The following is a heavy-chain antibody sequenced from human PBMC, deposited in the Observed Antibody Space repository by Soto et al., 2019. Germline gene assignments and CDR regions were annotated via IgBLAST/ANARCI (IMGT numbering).Heavy chain of an antibody. J-gene: IGHJ6*04. CDR2: IIPIFGTA. CDR3: ARVGGNYYYYGMDV. V-gene: IGHV1-69*13. CDR1: GGTFSSYA. Sequence: ASVKVSCKASGGTFSSYAISWVRQAPGQGLEWMGGIIPIFGTANYAQKFQGRVTITADESTSTAYMELSSLRSEDTAVYYCARVGGNYYYYGMDVRGKGTTVTVSS. D-gene: IGHD1-1*01.